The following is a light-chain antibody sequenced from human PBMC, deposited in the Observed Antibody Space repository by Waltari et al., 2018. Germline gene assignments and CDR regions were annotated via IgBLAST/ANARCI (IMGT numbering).Light chain of an antibody. V-gene: IGKV3-15*01. J-gene: IGKJ4*01. Sequence: EIVMTQSPATLSVSPGERATLSCRASQSVSSNLAWYQQKPGQAPRLHLYGAHTRATGIPARLSGSGSGTEFTLTISSMQSEDFAVYYCQQYNNWPPLTFGGGTKVEIK. CDR2: GAH. CDR1: QSVSSN. CDR3: QQYNNWPPLT.